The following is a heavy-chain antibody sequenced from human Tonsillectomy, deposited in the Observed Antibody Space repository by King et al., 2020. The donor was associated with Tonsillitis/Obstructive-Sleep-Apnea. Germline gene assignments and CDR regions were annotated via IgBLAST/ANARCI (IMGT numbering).Heavy chain of an antibody. J-gene: IGHJ4*02. Sequence: VQLVESGGGLFKPGGSLRLSCAASGFTFSSFSMNLVRQAPGKGLEWLSSISSSSSYIYYADSVKGRFTISRDNAKNSLYLQMNSLRAEDTAVYYCARGDIVIVPSAIGDWGQGTLVTVSS. CDR1: GFTFSSFS. V-gene: IGHV3-21*01. CDR3: ARGDIVIVPSAIGD. D-gene: IGHD2-2*02. CDR2: ISSSSSYI.